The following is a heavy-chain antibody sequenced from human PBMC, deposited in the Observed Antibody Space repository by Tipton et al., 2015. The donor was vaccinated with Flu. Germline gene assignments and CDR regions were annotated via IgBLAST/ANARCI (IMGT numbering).Heavy chain of an antibody. Sequence: TLSLTCMVSGASISDGDYYWTWLRQPAGKGLEWSGRISDSGNTHYNPSLQSRVIMSVDTSKNQFSLRLSTVNDADTAIYFCARRTYGIGWYYYAFDIWGQGTIVTVSS. D-gene: IGHD6-19*01. CDR3: ARRTYGIGWYYYAFDI. CDR2: ISDSGNT. J-gene: IGHJ3*02. V-gene: IGHV4-61*02. CDR1: GASISDGDYY.